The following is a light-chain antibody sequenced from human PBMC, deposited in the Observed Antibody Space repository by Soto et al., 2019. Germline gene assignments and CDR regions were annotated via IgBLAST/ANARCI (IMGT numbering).Light chain of an antibody. CDR1: QDINTY. J-gene: IGKJ4*01. CDR3: QHYDNLLLT. V-gene: IGKV1-33*01. Sequence: DIQMTQSPSSLSASVGDRVTITCQASQDINTYLNWYQQKPGEAPKLLIYDASKLERGVPSRFIGGEYGTDFTLTVTSLQPEDFATYFCQHYDNLLLTFGGGTKVELK. CDR2: DAS.